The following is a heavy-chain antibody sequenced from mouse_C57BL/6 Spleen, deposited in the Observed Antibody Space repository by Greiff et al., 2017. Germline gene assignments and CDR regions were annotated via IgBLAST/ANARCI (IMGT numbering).Heavy chain of an antibody. J-gene: IGHJ4*01. V-gene: IGHV5-17*01. Sequence: EVKLMESGGGLVKPGGSLKLSCAASGFTFSDYGMHWVRQAPEKGLEWVAYISSGSSTIYYADTVKGRFTISRDNAKHTLFLQMTSLRSEDTARYYCASGYDDAMDYWGQGTSVTVSS. CDR1: GFTFSDYG. D-gene: IGHD2-2*01. CDR2: ISSGSSTI. CDR3: ASGYDDAMDY.